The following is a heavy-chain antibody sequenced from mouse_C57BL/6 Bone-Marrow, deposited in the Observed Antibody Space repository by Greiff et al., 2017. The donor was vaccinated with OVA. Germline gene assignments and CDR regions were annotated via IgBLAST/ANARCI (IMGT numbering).Heavy chain of an antibody. CDR1: GYTFTSYW. J-gene: IGHJ3*01. CDR2: IHPSDSDT. CDR3: AQSTMVTEAWFAY. V-gene: IGHV1-74*01. Sequence: QVQLKQPGAELVKPGASVKVSCKASGYTFTSYWMHWVKQRPGQGLEWIGRIHPSDSDTNYNQKFKGKATLTVDKSSSTAYMQLSSLTSEDSAVYYCAQSTMVTEAWFAYWGQGTLVTVSA. D-gene: IGHD2-2*01.